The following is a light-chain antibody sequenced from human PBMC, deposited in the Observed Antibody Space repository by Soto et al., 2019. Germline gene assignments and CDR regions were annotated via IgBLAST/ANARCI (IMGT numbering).Light chain of an antibody. CDR2: KAS. V-gene: IGKV1-5*03. Sequence: DIQMTQSPSTLSASVGDRVTITCRASQSISSWLAWYQQKPGQAPKLLIYKASTLQSGVPSRFSGSGSGTEFPLAMRSLQLDDSATYYCKQYNDNWTFGQGPKVEIK. CDR1: QSISSW. J-gene: IGKJ1*01. CDR3: KQYNDNWT.